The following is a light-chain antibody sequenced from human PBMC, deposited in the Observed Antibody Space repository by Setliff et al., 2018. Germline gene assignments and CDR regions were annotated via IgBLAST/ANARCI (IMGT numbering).Light chain of an antibody. CDR1: SSDVGGYNY. Sequence: QSVLTQPPSASGSPGQPVTISCTGTSSDVGGYNYVSWYQQHPGKAPKLMIYEVSKRPSGVPDRFSGSKSGNTASLTVSGLQAEDEADYYCSSYAGSNNYVFGTGTKGTVL. CDR3: SSYAGSNNYV. J-gene: IGLJ1*01. V-gene: IGLV2-8*01. CDR2: EVS.